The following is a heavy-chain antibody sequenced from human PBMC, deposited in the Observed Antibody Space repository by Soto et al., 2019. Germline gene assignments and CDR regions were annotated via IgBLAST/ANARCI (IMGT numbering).Heavy chain of an antibody. CDR2: ISSSSSTI. V-gene: IGHV3-48*02. Sequence: GGSLRLSCAASGFTFSSYSMNWVRQAPGKGLEWVSYISSSSSTIYYADSVKGRLTISRDNAKKSRYLQMNSLRDEDTAVYYCAREVGNDFWSGHPGDYYYGMDVWGQGTTVTVSS. D-gene: IGHD3-3*01. J-gene: IGHJ6*02. CDR1: GFTFSSYS. CDR3: AREVGNDFWSGHPGDYYYGMDV.